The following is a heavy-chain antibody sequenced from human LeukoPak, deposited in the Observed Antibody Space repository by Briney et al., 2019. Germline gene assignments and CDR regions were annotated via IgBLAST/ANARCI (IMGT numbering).Heavy chain of an antibody. CDR1: GGSISNYY. J-gene: IGHJ5*02. CDR2: IHYSGST. Sequence: SETLSLTCTVSGGSISNYYWSWIRQPPGKGLEWIGYIHYSGSTNYNPSLKSRVTISVDTSKNQFSLKLNSVTAADTAVYYCARSMVREVILSARRANWFDPWGQGTLVTVSS. CDR3: ARSMVREVILSARRANWFDP. D-gene: IGHD3-10*01. V-gene: IGHV4-59*01.